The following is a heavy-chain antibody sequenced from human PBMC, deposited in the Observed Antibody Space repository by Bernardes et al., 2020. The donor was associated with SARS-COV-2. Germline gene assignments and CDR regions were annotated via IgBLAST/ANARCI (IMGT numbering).Heavy chain of an antibody. J-gene: IGHJ6*04. Sequence: GGSLRLSCAASGFTFSSYGMHWVRQAPGKGLEWVAVISYDGSNKYYADSVKGRFTISRDNSKNTLYLQMNSLRAEDTAVYYCAKDDKYYDILTGYFPNQKPPYYYYGMDVWGKGTTVTVSS. CDR1: GFTFSSYG. CDR2: ISYDGSNK. D-gene: IGHD3-9*01. V-gene: IGHV3-30*18. CDR3: AKDDKYYDILTGYFPNQKPPYYYYGMDV.